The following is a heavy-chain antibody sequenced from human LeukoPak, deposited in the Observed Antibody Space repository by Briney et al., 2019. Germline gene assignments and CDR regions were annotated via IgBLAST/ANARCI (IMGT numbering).Heavy chain of an antibody. Sequence: GGSLRLSCAASGFTFSSYAMSWVRQAPGKGLEWVSAVSGSGGSTYYADSVKGRFTISRDNSKNTLYLQMNSLRAEDTAVYYCAKRADRSGSSYYFDDWGRGTLVTVSS. J-gene: IGHJ4*02. CDR2: VSGSGGST. CDR1: GFTFSSYA. D-gene: IGHD3-22*01. CDR3: AKRADRSGSSYYFDD. V-gene: IGHV3-23*01.